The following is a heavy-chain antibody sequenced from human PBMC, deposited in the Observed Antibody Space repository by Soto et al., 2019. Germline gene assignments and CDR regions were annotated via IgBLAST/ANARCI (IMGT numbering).Heavy chain of an antibody. D-gene: IGHD2-15*01. J-gene: IGHJ5*02. CDR2: LSSDGTNK. CDR3: ARDRCSGAACYLRS. V-gene: IGHV3-30-3*01. Sequence: QVQLVESGGGVVQPGTSLRLSCTTSGFTCTISAMHWVRQAPGKGLEWVAFLSSDGTNKYFTDSVKGRFTISRDNSKNTLFLQMNSLRPEDTAVYYCARDRCSGAACYLRSWGQGTLVAVSS. CDR1: GFTCTISA.